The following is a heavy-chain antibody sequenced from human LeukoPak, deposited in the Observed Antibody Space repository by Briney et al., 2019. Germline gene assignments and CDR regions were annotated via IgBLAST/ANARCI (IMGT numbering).Heavy chain of an antibody. Sequence: GESLKISCKGSGYSFTSYWIGWVRQMPGKGLEWMGIIYPGDSGTRYSPSFQGQVTISADKSISTAYLQWSSLKASDTAMYYCATYTYYYDSSGYQKNAFDIWGQGTMVTVSS. CDR2: IYPGDSGT. D-gene: IGHD3-22*01. CDR3: ATYTYYYDSSGYQKNAFDI. J-gene: IGHJ3*02. V-gene: IGHV5-51*01. CDR1: GYSFTSYW.